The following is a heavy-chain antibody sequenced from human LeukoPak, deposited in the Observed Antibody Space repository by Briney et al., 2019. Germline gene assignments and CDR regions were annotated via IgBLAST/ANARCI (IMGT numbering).Heavy chain of an antibody. V-gene: IGHV1-69*04. CDR2: IIPILGIA. J-gene: IGHJ5*02. Sequence: SVKVSCKASGGTFSSYAISWVRQAPGQGLEWMGRIIPILGIANYAQKFQGRVTMTRDTSTSTVYMELSSLRSEDTAVYYCARRIGYGNYVTNWFDPWGQGTLVTVSS. CDR3: ARRIGYGNYVTNWFDP. CDR1: GGTFSSYA. D-gene: IGHD4-11*01.